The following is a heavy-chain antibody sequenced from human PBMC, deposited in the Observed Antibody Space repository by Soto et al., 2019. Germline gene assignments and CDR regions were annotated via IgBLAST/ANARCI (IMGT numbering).Heavy chain of an antibody. CDR3: ARDRDDYGSGNYYNRIDF. V-gene: IGHV1-69*01. D-gene: IGHD3-10*01. CDR1: GGIFSTYA. Sequence: QVQLVQYGAEVKKPGSSVKVSCKASGGIFSTYAISWLRQAPGQGLEWMGGNMPLFGTPNYAQSFQGRVIITADESTSTAYMELSRLRSEDTAVYYCARDRDDYGSGNYYNRIDFWGQGTLVTVSS. CDR2: NMPLFGTP. J-gene: IGHJ4*02.